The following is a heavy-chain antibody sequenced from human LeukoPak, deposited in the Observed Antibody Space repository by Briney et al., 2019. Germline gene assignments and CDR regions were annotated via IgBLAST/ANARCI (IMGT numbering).Heavy chain of an antibody. V-gene: IGHV3-23*01. Sequence: GGSLRLSCAASGFTFSSYGMSWVRQAPGKGLEWASSISGSGGTTYYADSVKGRFTLSRDNSKNTLYLQMNSLRAEDTAVYYCAKGSRSLRFGEAGDYWGQGTLVTVSS. CDR1: GFTFSSYG. J-gene: IGHJ4*02. D-gene: IGHD3-10*01. CDR3: AKGSRSLRFGEAGDY. CDR2: ISGSGGTT.